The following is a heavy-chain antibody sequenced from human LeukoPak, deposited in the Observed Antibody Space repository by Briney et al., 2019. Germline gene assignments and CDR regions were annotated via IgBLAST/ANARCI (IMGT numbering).Heavy chain of an antibody. CDR2: ISDDGSNK. Sequence: GGSLRLSCAASGFTFSSYGMHWVRQAPGKGLEWVALISDDGSNKFYAESVKGRFTISRDNSKNTLYLQMSSLRAEDTAVYYCAKDPYSSGRYNWLDSWGQGTLVTVSS. CDR3: AKDPYSSGRYNWLDS. D-gene: IGHD6-19*01. V-gene: IGHV3-30*18. J-gene: IGHJ5*01. CDR1: GFTFSSYG.